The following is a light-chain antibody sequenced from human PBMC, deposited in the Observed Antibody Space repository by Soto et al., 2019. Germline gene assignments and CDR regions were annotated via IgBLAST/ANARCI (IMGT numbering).Light chain of an antibody. V-gene: IGKV3-15*01. J-gene: IGKJ5*01. CDR1: ETISTN. Sequence: EKVMKHSAATLSVYPGERATLSCRATETISTNLAWFQRKPGQPPRLLIYGSSTRATGVPDRFSGSGSGTEFTLIISSLQSEDVALYYCQQYSNWPPAITFGQGTRLEIK. CDR2: GSS. CDR3: QQYSNWPPAIT.